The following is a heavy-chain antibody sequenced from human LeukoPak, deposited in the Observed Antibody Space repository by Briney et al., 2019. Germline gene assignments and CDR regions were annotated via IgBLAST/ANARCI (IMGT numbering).Heavy chain of an antibody. V-gene: IGHV4-34*01. CDR1: GGSFSGYY. CDR3: ARRAVVGAAVSYFDY. D-gene: IGHD2-2*01. J-gene: IGHJ4*02. CDR2: VYYTGTT. Sequence: SETLSLTCAVYGGSFSGYYWSWIRQPPGKGLEWIGGVYYTGTTYYSPSLNSRVTVSIDTSNKQFSLRLTSVTAADTAVYYCARRAVVGAAVSYFDYWGQGILVTVSS.